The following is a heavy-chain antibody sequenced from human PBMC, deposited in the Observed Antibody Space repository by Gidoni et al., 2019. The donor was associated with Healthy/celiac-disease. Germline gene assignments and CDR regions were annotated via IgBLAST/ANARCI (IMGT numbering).Heavy chain of an antibody. Sequence: HVQLQQWVAGLLQPSAPLSLTCAVYGGSFSGYYWSWIRQPPGKGLEWIGEINHGGSTNYNPYLKSRVTISVDTSKNQFSLKLSSVTAADTAVYYCARQRSGSPYYYYMDVWGKGTTVTVSS. V-gene: IGHV4-34*01. CDR2: INHGGST. D-gene: IGHD3-22*01. CDR3: ARQRSGSPYYYYMDV. J-gene: IGHJ6*03. CDR1: GGSFSGYY.